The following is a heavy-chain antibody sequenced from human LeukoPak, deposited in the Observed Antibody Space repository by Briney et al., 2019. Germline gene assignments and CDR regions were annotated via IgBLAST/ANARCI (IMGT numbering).Heavy chain of an antibody. V-gene: IGHV4-39*07. CDR3: ARSRYYYRLYFDY. CDR1: GGSISSTTYY. J-gene: IGHJ4*02. CDR2: MSYRGTT. D-gene: IGHD3-10*01. Sequence: PSETLSLTCTVSGGSISSTTYYWGWIRQPPGKGLEWIGSMSYRGTTYYNPSLKSRVTISVDTSKNQFSLKLSSVTAADTAMYYCARSRYYYRLYFDYWGQGTLVTVSS.